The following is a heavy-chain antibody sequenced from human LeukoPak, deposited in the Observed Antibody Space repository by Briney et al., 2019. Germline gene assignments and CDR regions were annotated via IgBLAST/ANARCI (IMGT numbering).Heavy chain of an antibody. V-gene: IGHV1-69*01. J-gene: IGHJ5*02. CDR3: ARNRGGYNYFWFDP. Sequence: SVKVSCKASGGTFSSYAISWVRQAPGQGLEWMGGIIPIFGTANYAQKFQGRVTITADESTSTAYMELSSLRSEDTAVYYCARNRGGYNYFWFDPWGQGTLVTVFS. D-gene: IGHD5-24*01. CDR1: GGTFSSYA. CDR2: IIPIFGTA.